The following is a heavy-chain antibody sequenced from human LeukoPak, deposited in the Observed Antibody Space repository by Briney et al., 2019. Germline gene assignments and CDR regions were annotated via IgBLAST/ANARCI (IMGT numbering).Heavy chain of an antibody. CDR2: IYGDYST. J-gene: IGHJ4*02. Sequence: GGSLRLSCAASGFTVSTNYMSWVRQAPGRGLEWVSVIYGDYSTYYADSVKGRFTISRDSSKNTLYLQMNSLRVEDTAVYYCAKGSSVAGTIFDYWGQGTLVTVSS. D-gene: IGHD6-19*01. CDR1: GFTVSTNY. CDR3: AKGSSVAGTIFDY. V-gene: IGHV3-66*01.